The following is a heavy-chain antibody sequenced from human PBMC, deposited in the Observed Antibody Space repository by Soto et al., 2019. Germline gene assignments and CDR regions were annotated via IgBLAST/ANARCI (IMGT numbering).Heavy chain of an antibody. CDR3: ARGGACSGGSCYSVVDFDY. D-gene: IGHD2-15*01. CDR2: IYHSGST. CDR1: GGSFSGYY. Sequence: SETLSLTCAVYGGSFSGYYWSWIRQPPGKGLEWIGKIYHSGSTDYNPSLKSRVTISVGTTNNQFSLKLNSVTAADTAVYYCARGGACSGGSCYSVVDFDYWGQGTLVTVSS. V-gene: IGHV4-34*01. J-gene: IGHJ4*02.